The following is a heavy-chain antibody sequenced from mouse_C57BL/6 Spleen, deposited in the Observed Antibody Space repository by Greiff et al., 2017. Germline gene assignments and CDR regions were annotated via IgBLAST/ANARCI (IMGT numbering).Heavy chain of an antibody. CDR1: GYTFTSYW. V-gene: IGHV1-52*01. Sequence: QVQLQQPGAELVRPGSSVKLSCKASGYTFTSYWMHWVKQRPIQGLEWIGNIDPSDSETHYNQKFKDKATLTVDKSSSTAYMQLSSLTSEDSAVYYWARSLFITTVVAHWYFDVWGTGTTVTVSS. J-gene: IGHJ1*03. D-gene: IGHD1-1*01. CDR2: IDPSDSET. CDR3: ARSLFITTVVAHWYFDV.